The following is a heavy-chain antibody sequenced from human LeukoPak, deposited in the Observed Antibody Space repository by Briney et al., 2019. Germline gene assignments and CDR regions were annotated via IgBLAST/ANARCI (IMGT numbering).Heavy chain of an antibody. Sequence: ASVKVSCKASGYTFTSYGISWVRPAPGQGLEWMGWISAYNGNTNYAQKLQGRVTMTTDTSTSTAYMELRSLRSDDTAVYYCARGLEWLTRRHTWFDPWGQGTLVTVSS. CDR3: ARGLEWLTRRHTWFDP. D-gene: IGHD3-3*01. J-gene: IGHJ5*02. V-gene: IGHV1-18*01. CDR2: ISAYNGNT. CDR1: GYTFTSYG.